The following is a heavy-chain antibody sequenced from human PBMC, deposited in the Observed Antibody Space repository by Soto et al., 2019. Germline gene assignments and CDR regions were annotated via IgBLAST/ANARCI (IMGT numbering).Heavy chain of an antibody. Sequence: SETLSLTCTVSGGSISSSSYYWGWIRQPPGKGLEWIGSIYYSGSTYYNPSLKSRVTISVDTSKNQFSLKLSSVTAADTAVYYCARLLGALRYFDWFLFDYWGQGTLVTVSS. CDR3: ARLLGALRYFDWFLFDY. CDR1: GGSISSSSYY. J-gene: IGHJ4*02. CDR2: IYYSGST. V-gene: IGHV4-39*01. D-gene: IGHD3-9*01.